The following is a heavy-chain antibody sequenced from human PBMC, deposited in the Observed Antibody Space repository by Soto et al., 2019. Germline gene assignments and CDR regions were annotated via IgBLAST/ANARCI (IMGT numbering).Heavy chain of an antibody. CDR2: INQDGSEK. Sequence: GGSLRLSCAASAFTFSTYSMTWVRQAPGKGLEWVANINQDGSEKYYVDSMKGRFTISRDNAKNSLYLQMSRLRAEDTAVYYCASDGYSYGYGWYLDLWGRGTLVTVYS. V-gene: IGHV3-7*01. D-gene: IGHD5-18*01. CDR3: ASDGYSYGYGWYLDL. CDR1: AFTFSTYS. J-gene: IGHJ2*01.